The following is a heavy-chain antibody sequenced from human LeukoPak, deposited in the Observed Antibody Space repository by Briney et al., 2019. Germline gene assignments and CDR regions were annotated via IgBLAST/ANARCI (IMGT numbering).Heavy chain of an antibody. V-gene: IGHV3-15*07. CDR3: TTVEKKGKVKEYYYYGMDV. D-gene: IGHD2-21*01. CDR2: IKSKTDGGTT. J-gene: IGHJ6*02. CDR1: GFTFSNAW. Sequence: PGGSLRLSCAASGFTFSNAWMNWVRQAPGKGLEWVGRIKSKTDGGTTDYAAPVKGRFTISRDDSKNTLYLQTNSLKTEDTAVYYCTTVEKKGKVKEYYYYGMDVWGQGTTVTVSS.